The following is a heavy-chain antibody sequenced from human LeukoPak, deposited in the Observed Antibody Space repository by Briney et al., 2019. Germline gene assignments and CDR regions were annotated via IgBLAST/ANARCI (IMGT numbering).Heavy chain of an antibody. CDR3: ARGSYDFWSGYSWFDP. Sequence: SRTLSLTCTVSGGSIASGTYYWSWIRQPAGKGLEWIGYIYYSGSTNYNPSLKSRVTISVDTSKNQFSPKLSSVTAADTAVYYCARGSYDFWSGYSWFDPWGQGTLVTVSS. J-gene: IGHJ5*02. V-gene: IGHV4-61*10. D-gene: IGHD3-3*01. CDR2: IYYSGST. CDR1: GGSIASGTYY.